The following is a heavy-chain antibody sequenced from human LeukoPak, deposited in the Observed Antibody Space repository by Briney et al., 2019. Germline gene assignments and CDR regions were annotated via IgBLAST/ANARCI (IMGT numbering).Heavy chain of an antibody. CDR3: ARVRYCSGGSCYGNWYDP. V-gene: IGHV3-48*03. CDR2: ISSSGSTI. Sequence: GGSLRLSCAASGFTFSSYEMNWVRQAPGKGLEWVSYISSSGSTIYYADSVKGRFTISRDNAKNSLYLQMNSLRAEDTAVYYCARVRYCSGGSCYGNWYDPWGQGTLVTVSS. CDR1: GFTFSSYE. J-gene: IGHJ5*02. D-gene: IGHD2-15*01.